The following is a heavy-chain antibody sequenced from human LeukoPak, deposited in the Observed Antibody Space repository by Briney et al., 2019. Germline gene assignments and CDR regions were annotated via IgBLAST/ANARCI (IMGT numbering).Heavy chain of an antibody. J-gene: IGHJ5*02. Sequence: PSETLSLTCTVSGGSISSSSYYWGWIRQPPGKGLEWIGSIYYSGSTYYNPSLRSRVTISVDKSKSQFSLNLSSVTAADTAVYYCARGGTTVAGTFWFDPWGQGTLVTVSS. CDR3: ARGGTTVAGTFWFDP. D-gene: IGHD6-19*01. CDR2: IYYSGST. CDR1: GGSISSSSYY. V-gene: IGHV4-39*07.